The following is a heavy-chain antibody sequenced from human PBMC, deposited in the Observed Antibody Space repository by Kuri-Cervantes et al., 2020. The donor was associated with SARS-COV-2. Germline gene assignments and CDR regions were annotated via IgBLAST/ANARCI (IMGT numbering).Heavy chain of an antibody. Sequence: SETLSLTCAVYGGSFSGYYWGWIRQPPGKGLEWIGEINHSGSTNYNPSLKSRVTISVDTSKNQFSLKLSSVTAADTAVYYCARPYGSDYYYYMDVWGKGTTVTVSS. V-gene: IGHV4-34*01. J-gene: IGHJ6*03. D-gene: IGHD3-10*01. CDR3: ARPYGSDYYYYMDV. CDR1: GGSFSGYY. CDR2: INHSGST.